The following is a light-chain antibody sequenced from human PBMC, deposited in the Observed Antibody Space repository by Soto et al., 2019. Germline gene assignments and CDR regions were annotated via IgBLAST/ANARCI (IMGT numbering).Light chain of an antibody. CDR1: QSLLHSNGFHY. CDR3: MQQLQTRT. V-gene: IGKV2-28*01. CDR2: LAS. J-gene: IGKJ1*01. Sequence: DIVMTQSPLSLPVTPGEPASISCRSSQSLLHSNGFHYLDWYVQKPGQSPQLLIYLASNRASGGPGXFSGSGSGTDFTLKISRVEAEDVGVYYCMQQLQTRTFGQGTKVEIK.